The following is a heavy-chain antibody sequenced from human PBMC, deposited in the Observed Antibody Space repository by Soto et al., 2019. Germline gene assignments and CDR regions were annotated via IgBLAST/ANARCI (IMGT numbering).Heavy chain of an antibody. J-gene: IGHJ4*02. V-gene: IGHV1-18*01. D-gene: IGHD6-13*01. Sequence: QVPLVQSGAEVKKPGASVKVSCKDSGDTFNSYGISWLRQAPGQGLAWMGWISAYNGNTNYAQKLQGRVTMTTDTSTSTAYLELRSLRSDDTAVYYCARESSSSCHDYWGKGTLVTVSS. CDR2: ISAYNGNT. CDR3: ARESSSSCHDY. CDR1: GDTFNSYG.